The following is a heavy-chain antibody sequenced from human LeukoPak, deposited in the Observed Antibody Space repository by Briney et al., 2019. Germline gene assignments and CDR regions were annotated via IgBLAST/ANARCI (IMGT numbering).Heavy chain of an antibody. V-gene: IGHV3-64D*09. CDR3: VKDVGGSYASDY. Sequence: TGGSLRLSCSASGFTFSRYAMHWVRQPPGKGLEFVSGINDNGGRTHYGDSVKGIFSISRDNSKNTLLLKMSTLRAEDTALYYCVKDVGGSYASDYWGQGTLVTVSS. CDR1: GFTFSRYA. CDR2: INDNGGRT. J-gene: IGHJ4*02. D-gene: IGHD1-26*01.